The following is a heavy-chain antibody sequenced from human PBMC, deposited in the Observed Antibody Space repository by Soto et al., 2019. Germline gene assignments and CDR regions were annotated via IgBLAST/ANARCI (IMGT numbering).Heavy chain of an antibody. J-gene: IGHJ3*02. CDR3: ARRSRGYAFDI. CDR1: GFTFSSYA. D-gene: IGHD3-16*01. CDR2: ISYDGSNK. Sequence: PGGSLRLSCAASGFTFSSYAMHWVRQAPGKGLEWVAVISYDGSNKYYADSVKGRFTISRDNAKNSLYLQMNSLRAEDTAVYYCARRSRGYAFDIWGQGTMVTVSS. V-gene: IGHV3-30-3*01.